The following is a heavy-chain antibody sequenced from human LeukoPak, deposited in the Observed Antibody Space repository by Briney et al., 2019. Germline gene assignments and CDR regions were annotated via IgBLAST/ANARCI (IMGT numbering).Heavy chain of an antibody. J-gene: IGHJ4*02. CDR2: ISWDGGRT. CDR1: GFTFDDYT. CDR3: AKDAYSTTVTTGFDY. V-gene: IGHV3-43*01. Sequence: GGSLRLSCAASGFTFDDYTMHWVRQAPGKGLEWVSLISWDGGRTYYTDCVKGRLHIYRDKSKNSLYLQMNSLRTEDTALYCCAKDAYSTTVTTGFDYWGQGTLVSVSS. D-gene: IGHD4-17*01.